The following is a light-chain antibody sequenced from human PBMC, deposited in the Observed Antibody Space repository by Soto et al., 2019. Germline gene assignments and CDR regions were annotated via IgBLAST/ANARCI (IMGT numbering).Light chain of an antibody. CDR3: QQDYTSPRT. Sequence: DILMTQSPLSLPVTPVDPSSISCMSIQILLHSNGYNYLDWYQQKPGQPPKLLIYWASTREFGVPDRFSGSGSGTDFTLTISSLQAGDVGVYYCQQDYTSPRTFGHGTRLEIK. CDR2: WAS. V-gene: IGKV2-28*01. J-gene: IGKJ5*01. CDR1: QILLHSNGYNY.